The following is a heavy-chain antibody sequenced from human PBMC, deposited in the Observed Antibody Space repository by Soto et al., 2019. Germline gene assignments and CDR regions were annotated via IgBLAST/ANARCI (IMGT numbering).Heavy chain of an antibody. J-gene: IGHJ6*03. Sequence: EVQLVESRGGLVQPGGSLRLSCAASGFTFSSYWMHWVRQAPGKGLVWVSRISSDGISTSYADSVKGRFTISRDNAKNTLYLQMNSLRAEDTAVYYCQVVPAAIDYYYMDVWGKGTTVTVSS. D-gene: IGHD2-2*01. V-gene: IGHV3-74*01. CDR3: QVVPAAIDYYYMDV. CDR2: ISSDGIST. CDR1: GFTFSSYW.